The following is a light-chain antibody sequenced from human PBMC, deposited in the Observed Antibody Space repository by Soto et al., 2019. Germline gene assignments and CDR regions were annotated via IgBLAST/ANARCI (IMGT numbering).Light chain of an antibody. J-gene: IGLJ2*01. CDR3: QSYDSSLKV. CDR1: SSNIGAGYD. Sequence: QSVLTQPPSVSGAPGQRVTISCTGSSSNIGAGYDLHWYQQLPGTAPKLLIYGNSNRPSGVPDRFSGSKSGTSASLAITGLQAEDEADYYCQSYDSSLKVFGGGTKLTVL. V-gene: IGLV1-40*01. CDR2: GNS.